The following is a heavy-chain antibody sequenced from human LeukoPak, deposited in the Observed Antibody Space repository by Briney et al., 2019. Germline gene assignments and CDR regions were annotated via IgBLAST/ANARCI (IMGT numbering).Heavy chain of an antibody. D-gene: IGHD3-16*02. V-gene: IGHV7-4-1*02. Sequence: ASVKVSCKASGYTFTSYYMHWVRQAPGQGPEWMGWINTNTGNPTYAQAFTERFVFSLDTSVGTAYLQISSLKTEDSAIYFCATLVVVDYFYGLAVWGQGTTVTVSS. J-gene: IGHJ6*02. CDR1: GYTFTSYY. CDR3: ATLVVVDYFYGLAV. CDR2: INTNTGNP.